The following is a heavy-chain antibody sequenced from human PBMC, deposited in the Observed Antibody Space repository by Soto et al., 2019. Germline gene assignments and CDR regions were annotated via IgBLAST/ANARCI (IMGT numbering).Heavy chain of an antibody. V-gene: IGHV1-18*01. CDR2: ISTYDGDT. CDR3: ARGYCSSITCPRYRFDY. J-gene: IGHJ4*02. Sequence: ASVKVSCKASGYTFTSYGISWVRQAPGQGLEWMGWISTYDGDTRYAHKLQGRVTMTTDTSTSTAYMELRSLRSDDTAVYYCARGYCSSITCPRYRFDYWGQGTLVTVSS. CDR1: GYTFTSYG. D-gene: IGHD2-2*01.